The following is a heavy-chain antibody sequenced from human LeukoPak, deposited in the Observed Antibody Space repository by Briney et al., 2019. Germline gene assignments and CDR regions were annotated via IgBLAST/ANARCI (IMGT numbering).Heavy chain of an antibody. Sequence: GGSLRLSCAASGFTFSSYWMSWVRQAPGKGLEWVANIKQDGSEKYYVDSVKGRFTISRDNAKNSLYLQMNSLRAEDTAAYYCARQETYYDILTGYSLSGYWGQGTLVTVSS. CDR2: IKQDGSEK. CDR1: GFTFSSYW. D-gene: IGHD3-9*01. V-gene: IGHV3-7*01. J-gene: IGHJ4*02. CDR3: ARQETYYDILTGYSLSGY.